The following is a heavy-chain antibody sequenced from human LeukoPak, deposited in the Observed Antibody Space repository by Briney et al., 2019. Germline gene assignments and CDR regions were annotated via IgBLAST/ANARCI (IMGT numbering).Heavy chain of an antibody. D-gene: IGHD3-22*01. V-gene: IGHV4-30-4*01. Sequence: SQTLSLTCTVSGGSISSGDYYWSWIRQPPGKGLEWIGYIYYSGSTYYNPSLKSRVTISVDTSKNQFSLKLSSVTAADTAVYYCARYSSYYDSRGPDAFDIWGQGTMVTVSS. CDR3: ARYSSYYDSRGPDAFDI. J-gene: IGHJ3*02. CDR2: IYYSGST. CDR1: GGSISSGDYY.